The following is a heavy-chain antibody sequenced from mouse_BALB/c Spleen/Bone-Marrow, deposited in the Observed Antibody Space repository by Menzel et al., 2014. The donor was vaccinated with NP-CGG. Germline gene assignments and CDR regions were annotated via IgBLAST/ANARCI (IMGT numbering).Heavy chain of an antibody. CDR3: TRSRRAMDY. CDR2: INPSNGGT. Sequence: VKLMESGAELVKPGASVKLSCKASGYTFCSDYMYWVKQRPGQGLEWIGEINPSNGGTNFNEKFKSKATLTVDKSSSTAYMQLSSLTSEDSAVYYCTRSRRAMDYWGQGTSVTVSS. V-gene: IGHV1S81*02. J-gene: IGHJ4*01. D-gene: IGHD2-12*01. CDR1: GYTFCSDY.